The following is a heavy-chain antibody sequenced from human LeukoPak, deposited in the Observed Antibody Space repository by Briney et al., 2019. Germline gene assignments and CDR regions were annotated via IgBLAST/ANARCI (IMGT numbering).Heavy chain of an antibody. V-gene: IGHV1-69*13. Sequence: ASVKVSCKASGGTFSSYAISWVRQAPGQGLEWMGGIIPIFGTANYAQKFQGRVTIAADESTSTAYMELSSLRSEDTAVYYCARDYFYDSSGYYFDYWGQGTLVTVSS. CDR3: ARDYFYDSSGYYFDY. D-gene: IGHD3-22*01. CDR1: GGTFSSYA. CDR2: IIPIFGTA. J-gene: IGHJ4*02.